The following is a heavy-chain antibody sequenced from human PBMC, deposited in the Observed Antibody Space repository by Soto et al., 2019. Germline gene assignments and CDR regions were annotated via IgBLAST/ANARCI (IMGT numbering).Heavy chain of an antibody. D-gene: IGHD3-9*01. CDR2: ISGRGGST. Sequence: PWGSLRLSCAASAFTFSSYAMTWVRQAPGKGLEWVSAISGRGGSTYYADSVKGRFTISRDNSKNTLYLQMNSLRAEDTAVYYCAKESDYDILTGYPHYGMDVWGQGTTVTVSS. V-gene: IGHV3-23*01. CDR3: AKESDYDILTGYPHYGMDV. J-gene: IGHJ6*02. CDR1: AFTFSSYA.